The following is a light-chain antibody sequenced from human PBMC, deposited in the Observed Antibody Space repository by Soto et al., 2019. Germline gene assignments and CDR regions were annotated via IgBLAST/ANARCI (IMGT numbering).Light chain of an antibody. Sequence: QSVLTQPPSVSGAPGQRVTISCTGSSSNIGAGYDVHWYQQLPGTAPKLLIYGNNNRPSGVPDRFSVSKSGTSASLAITGLQAEDEADYYCQSYDCNLSGYVFGTGTKLTVL. CDR1: SSNIGAGYD. CDR2: GNN. V-gene: IGLV1-40*01. J-gene: IGLJ1*01. CDR3: QSYDCNLSGYV.